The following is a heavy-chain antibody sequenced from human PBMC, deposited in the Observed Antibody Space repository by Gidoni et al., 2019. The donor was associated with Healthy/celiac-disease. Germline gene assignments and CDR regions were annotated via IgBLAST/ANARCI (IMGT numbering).Heavy chain of an antibody. CDR1: GGYFSGYY. Sequence: QVQLQQWGAGLLKPSETLSLTCAVYGGYFSGYYWSWIRQPPGKGLEWIGEINHSGSTNYNPSLKSRVTISVDTSKNQFSLKLSSVTAADTAVYYCASRSGGSRQWRGYYYGMDVWGQGTTVTVSS. CDR2: INHSGST. J-gene: IGHJ6*02. V-gene: IGHV4-34*01. D-gene: IGHD2-15*01. CDR3: ASRSGGSRQWRGYYYGMDV.